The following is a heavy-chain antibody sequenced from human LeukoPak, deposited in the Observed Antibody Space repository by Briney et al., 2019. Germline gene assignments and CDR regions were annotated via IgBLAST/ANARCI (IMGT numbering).Heavy chain of an antibody. CDR1: GFTVSSNY. CDR2: IYSGGST. CDR3: AREIYDFWSGYYYGMDV. Sequence: GGSLRLSCAASGFTVSSNYMSWVRQAPGKGLEWVSVIYSGGSTYYADSVKGRFTISRDNSKNTLYLQMNSLRAEDTAVYYCAREIYDFWSGYYYGMDVWGQGTTVTVSS. J-gene: IGHJ6*02. V-gene: IGHV3-66*01. D-gene: IGHD3-3*01.